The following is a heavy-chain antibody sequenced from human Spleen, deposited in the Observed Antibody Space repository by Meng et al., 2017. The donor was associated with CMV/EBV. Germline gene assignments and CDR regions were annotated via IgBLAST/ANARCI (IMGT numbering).Heavy chain of an antibody. Sequence: SGVSISSNTYYWRWVRQPPGKGLEWIASIYYSGGTYYNASLKSRVTISITSKNQFFLKLSSVTAADTAVYYCATQSCSSTNCPPFDYWGRGTLVTVSS. J-gene: IGHJ4*02. CDR1: GVSISSNTYY. D-gene: IGHD2-2*01. CDR2: IYYSGGT. V-gene: IGHV4-39*01. CDR3: ATQSCSSTNCPPFDY.